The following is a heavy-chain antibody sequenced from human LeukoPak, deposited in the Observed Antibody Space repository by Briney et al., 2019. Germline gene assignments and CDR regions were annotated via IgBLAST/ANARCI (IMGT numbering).Heavy chain of an antibody. Sequence: GGSLRLSCAASGFTFSQYYMNWIRRAPGKGLEWISYISNTATTTYYADSVKGRFTISRDNAKNSLYLQMNSLRAEDTAVYYCAVARAVPSYYFMDVWGKGTTVTVSS. J-gene: IGHJ6*03. D-gene: IGHD2-2*01. CDR3: AVARAVPSYYFMDV. CDR1: GFTFSQYY. V-gene: IGHV3-11*01. CDR2: ISNTATTT.